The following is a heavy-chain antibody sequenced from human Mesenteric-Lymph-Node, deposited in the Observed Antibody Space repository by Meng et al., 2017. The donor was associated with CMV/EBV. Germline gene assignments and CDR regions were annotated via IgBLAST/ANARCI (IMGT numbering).Heavy chain of an antibody. D-gene: IGHD1-1*01. CDR3: ARDQQLNGGDWFDP. V-gene: IGHV4-59*01. Sequence: GSLRLSCSVSGVSISSFFWSWIRQLPGKGLEWIGFVYHTGSTNYNPSLKSRVTMSVDTSKNQFALKMRSVTAADTAVYFCARDQQLNGGDWFDPWGQGALVTVSS. J-gene: IGHJ5*02. CDR1: GVSISSFF. CDR2: VYHTGST.